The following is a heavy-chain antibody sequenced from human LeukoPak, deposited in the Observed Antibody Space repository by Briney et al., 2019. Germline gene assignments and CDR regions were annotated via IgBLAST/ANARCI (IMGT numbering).Heavy chain of an antibody. V-gene: IGHV3-30*14. Sequence: GRSLRLSCAASGFTFSSYAMHWVRQAPGKGLEWVAVISYDGSNKYYADSVKGRFTISRDNSKNTLYLQMNSLRADDTAVYYCARAGDYYDSRASGLDIWGQGTMVTVSS. D-gene: IGHD3-22*01. J-gene: IGHJ3*02. CDR3: ARAGDYYDSRASGLDI. CDR2: ISYDGSNK. CDR1: GFTFSSYA.